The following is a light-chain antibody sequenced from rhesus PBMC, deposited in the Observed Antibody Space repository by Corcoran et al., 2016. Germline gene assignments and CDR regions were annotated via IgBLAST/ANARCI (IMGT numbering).Light chain of an antibody. V-gene: IGKV1-25*01. J-gene: IGKJ3*01. Sequence: DIQMTQSPSSVSASVGDRVTITCRASQGISSYLAWYQQKPGKAPKLLIYYSTNLQSGVPSRFSGIGAGTEFTLTISSLQPEDFATYYCQQHYSYPLTFGPGTKLDIK. CDR3: QQHYSYPLT. CDR2: YST. CDR1: QGISSY.